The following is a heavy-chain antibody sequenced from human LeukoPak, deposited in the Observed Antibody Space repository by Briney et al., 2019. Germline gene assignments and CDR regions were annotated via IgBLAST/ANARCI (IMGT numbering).Heavy chain of an antibody. D-gene: IGHD2-2*01. CDR3: AKVRPPLQYCSSTSCLGSFDY. CDR2: IRYDGSNK. V-gene: IGHV3-30*02. CDR1: GFTFSSYG. J-gene: IGHJ4*02. Sequence: PGGSLRLSCAASGFTFSSYGMHWVRQAPGKGLEWVAFIRYDGSNKYYADSVKGRFTISRDNSKNTLYLQINTLRAEKTSVFFCAKVRPPLQYCSSTSCLGSFDYWGQGTLVTVSS.